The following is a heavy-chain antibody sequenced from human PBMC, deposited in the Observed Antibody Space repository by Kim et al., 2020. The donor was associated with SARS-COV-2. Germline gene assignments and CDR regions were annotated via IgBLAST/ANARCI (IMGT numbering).Heavy chain of an antibody. D-gene: IGHD6-19*01. J-gene: IGHJ1*01. CDR1: GYTFTSYG. CDR3: ARERYSSGWPKFEYFQH. CDR2: ISAYNGNT. Sequence: ASVKVSCKASGYTFTSYGISWVRQAPGQGLEWMGWISAYNGNTNYAQKLQGRVTMTTDTSTSTAYMELRSLRSDDTAVYYCARERYSSGWPKFEYFQHWGQGTLVTVSS. V-gene: IGHV1-18*04.